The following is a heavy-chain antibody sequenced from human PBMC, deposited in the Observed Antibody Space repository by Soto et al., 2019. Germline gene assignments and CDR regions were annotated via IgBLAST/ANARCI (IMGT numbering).Heavy chain of an antibody. D-gene: IGHD2-15*01. J-gene: IGHJ6*02. Sequence: SVKVSCKASGGTFTNYAFSWVRQAPGQGLEWLGGIIPIFGTADYAQKFQGRVTITAGEPTSTVHMELSSLRSDDTAVYYCARGGVLAQPARGDYYGMDVWGQGTTVTVSS. CDR1: GGTFTNYA. V-gene: IGHV1-69*13. CDR2: IIPIFGTA. CDR3: ARGGVLAQPARGDYYGMDV.